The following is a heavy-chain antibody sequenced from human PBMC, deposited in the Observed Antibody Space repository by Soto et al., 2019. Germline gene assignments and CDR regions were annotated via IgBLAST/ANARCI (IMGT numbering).Heavy chain of an antibody. CDR1: GGSVSSGSYY. D-gene: IGHD3-10*01. V-gene: IGHV4-61*01. CDR2: IHYSGST. CDR3: AREYAYGSGSYDS. J-gene: IGHJ4*02. Sequence: QVQLQESGPGLVKPSETLSLTCTVSGGSVSSGSYYWSWIRQPPGKGLEWIGYIHYSGSTNYNPSLKSRVTISVDTSKNQFSLKLSSVTAADTAVYYCAREYAYGSGSYDSWGQGTLVTVSS.